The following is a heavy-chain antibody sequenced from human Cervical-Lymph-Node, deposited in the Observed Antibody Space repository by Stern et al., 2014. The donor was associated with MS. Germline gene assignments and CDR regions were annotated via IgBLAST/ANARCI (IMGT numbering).Heavy chain of an antibody. CDR1: GFTLSHYG. D-gene: IGHD6-6*01. CDR2: IWYDGTEK. CDR3: AREWISSLYYPYYKYYYGMDV. Sequence: QVQLVQSGGGVVQSGRSLRLSCVASGFTLSHYGMHWVRQAPGKGLEWVAVIWYDGTEKHHADSVKGRFTISRDNSKNTLYLEMNSLKDDDTAVYYCAREWISSLYYPYYKYYYGMDVWGQGTTVTVSS. V-gene: IGHV3-33*01. J-gene: IGHJ6*02.